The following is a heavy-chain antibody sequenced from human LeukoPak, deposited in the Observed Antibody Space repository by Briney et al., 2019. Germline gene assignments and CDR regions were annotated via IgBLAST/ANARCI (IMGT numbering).Heavy chain of an antibody. Sequence: PGGSLRLSCAASGFTFSTYWMHWVRQAPGKGLVWVSRINTGGSRTIYVDSVKGRFTISRDNAKDTLYLQMNSLRVEDTAVYYCTRSQFTVEGIDSWGQGTLVTVSS. CDR1: GFTFSTYW. D-gene: IGHD4-17*01. CDR2: INTGGSRT. J-gene: IGHJ4*02. V-gene: IGHV3-74*01. CDR3: TRSQFTVEGIDS.